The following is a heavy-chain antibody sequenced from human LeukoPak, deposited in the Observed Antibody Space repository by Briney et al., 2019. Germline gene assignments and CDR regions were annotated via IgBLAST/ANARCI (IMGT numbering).Heavy chain of an antibody. J-gene: IGHJ3*01. Sequence: GESLKISCKASGFRFSNYCIGWVRQMPGKGLEWMGIIYPGDSDARYRPSSRGQVTVSADKSISTVYLQWSSLKASDTAMYYCTRHPMGGYYDASGAPMDAFDLWGQGTMVTVSS. CDR1: GFRFSNYC. CDR3: TRHPMGGYYDASGAPMDAFDL. V-gene: IGHV5-51*01. D-gene: IGHD3-22*01. CDR2: IYPGDSDA.